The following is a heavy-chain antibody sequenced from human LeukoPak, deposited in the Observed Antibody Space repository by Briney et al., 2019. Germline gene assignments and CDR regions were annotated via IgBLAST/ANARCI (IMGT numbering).Heavy chain of an antibody. CDR3: ARELERSGFDP. D-gene: IGHD6-19*01. CDR2: ISRSGSTK. J-gene: IGHJ5*02. CDR1: GFTFSSYE. V-gene: IGHV3-48*03. Sequence: GGSLRLSCAASGFTFSSYEMNWVRQAPGKGLEWVSYISRSGSTKDYADSVKGRFTISRDNAKNSLYLQMNSLRAEDTGVYYCARELERSGFDPWGQGTLVTVSS.